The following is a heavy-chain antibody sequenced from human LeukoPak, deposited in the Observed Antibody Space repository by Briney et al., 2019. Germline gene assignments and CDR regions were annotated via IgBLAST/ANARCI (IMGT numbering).Heavy chain of an antibody. V-gene: IGHV3-7*01. J-gene: IGHJ4*02. CDR2: IKQDGSEK. CDR3: ARWATSFDF. D-gene: IGHD6-6*01. Sequence: GGSPRLSCAASGFTFSDYWMSWVRQAPGKGLEWVANIKQDGSEKYYVDSVTGRFTISRDNAKNSLYLQMNNLRAEDTAVYYCARWATSFDFWGQGTLVTVSS. CDR1: GFTFSDYW.